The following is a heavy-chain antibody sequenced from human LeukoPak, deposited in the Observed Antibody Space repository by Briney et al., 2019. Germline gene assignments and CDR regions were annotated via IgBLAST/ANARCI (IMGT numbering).Heavy chain of an antibody. D-gene: IGHD1-26*01. J-gene: IGHJ6*03. CDR1: GFTFDDYG. Sequence: GGSLRLSCAASGFTFDDYGMSWVRQAPGKGLEWGSGINWNGGSTGYADSVKGRLTISRDNAKNSLYLQMNSLRAEDTALYYCARVGSYGYYMDVWGKGTTVTVSS. CDR3: ARVGSYGYYMDV. CDR2: INWNGGST. V-gene: IGHV3-20*04.